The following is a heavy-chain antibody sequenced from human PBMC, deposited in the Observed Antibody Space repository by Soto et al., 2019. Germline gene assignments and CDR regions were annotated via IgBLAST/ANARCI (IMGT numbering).Heavy chain of an antibody. D-gene: IGHD3-10*01. V-gene: IGHV3-30*18. CDR3: AKEDGEHQWSLEYFQH. J-gene: IGHJ1*01. CDR2: ISYDGSNK. Sequence: QVQLVESGGGVVQPGRSLRLSCAASGFTFSSYGMHWVRQAPGKGLEWVAVISYDGSNKYYADSVKGRFTISRDNSKNTLYLQMNSLRAEDTAVYYCAKEDGEHQWSLEYFQHWGQGTLVTVSS. CDR1: GFTFSSYG.